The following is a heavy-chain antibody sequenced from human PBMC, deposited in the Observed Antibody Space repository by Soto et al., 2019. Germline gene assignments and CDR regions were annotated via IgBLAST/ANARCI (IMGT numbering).Heavy chain of an antibody. CDR2: IIPIFGTA. V-gene: IGHV1-69*12. Sequence: QVQLVQSGAEVKKPGSSVKVSCKASGGTFSSYAISWVRQAPGQGLEWMGGIIPIFGTANYAQKFQGRVTSTADESTSTAYMELSSLRSEDTAVYYCARGASGTTMTEDAFDIWGQGTMVTVSS. J-gene: IGHJ3*02. CDR3: ARGASGTTMTEDAFDI. CDR1: GGTFSSYA. D-gene: IGHD1-7*01.